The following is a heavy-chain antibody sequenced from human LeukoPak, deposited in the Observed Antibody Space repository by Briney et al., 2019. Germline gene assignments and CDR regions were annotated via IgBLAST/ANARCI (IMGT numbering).Heavy chain of an antibody. J-gene: IGHJ5*02. V-gene: IGHV1-8*01. CDR3: VRDGEGVAISVNYWFDP. CDR2: MNPNTGNT. D-gene: IGHD3-10*01. CDR1: EFPFTRYD. Sequence: ASVKVSCKASEFPFTRYDINWVRQTSAQGLEWMGWMNPNTGNTGYAQKFQGRVTMTRDTSTSTAYMELRDLRSEDTAVYYCVRDGEGVAISVNYWFDPWGRGTLVTVSS.